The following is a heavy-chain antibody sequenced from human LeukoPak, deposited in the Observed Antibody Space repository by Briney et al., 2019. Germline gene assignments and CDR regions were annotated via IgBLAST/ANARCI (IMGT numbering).Heavy chain of an antibody. V-gene: IGHV1-8*02. CDR3: ARRRPSKAFDI. CDR2: MNPNSGNT. Sequence: AASVKVSCKASGGTFSSYAISWVRQATGQGLEWMGWMNPNSGNTGYAQKFQGRVTMTRNTSISTAYMELSSLRSEDTAVYYCARRRPSKAFDIWGQGTMVTVSS. J-gene: IGHJ3*02. CDR1: GGTFSSYA.